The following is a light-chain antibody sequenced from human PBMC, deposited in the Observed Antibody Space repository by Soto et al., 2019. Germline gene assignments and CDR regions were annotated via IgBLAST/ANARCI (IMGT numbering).Light chain of an antibody. Sequence: IVMTQSPLSLSVTPGEAASISCMSSARLLHKNGYNYVDWYMQKPGQSRQLLIYLGSNRASGVPDRFSGSGSDTYFTLEISRVEADDVGVYYCMQPLENFRTFGQGTKVDIK. J-gene: IGKJ1*01. CDR1: ARLLHKNGYNY. V-gene: IGKV2-28*01. CDR2: LGS. CDR3: MQPLENFRT.